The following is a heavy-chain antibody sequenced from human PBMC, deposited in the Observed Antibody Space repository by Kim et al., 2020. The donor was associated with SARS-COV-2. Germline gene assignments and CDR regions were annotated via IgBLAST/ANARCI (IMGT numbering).Heavy chain of an antibody. CDR1: GGSISSMSYY. CDR3: ARQVCGGGCYHFDY. CDR2: ISYSGST. D-gene: IGHD2-15*01. Sequence: SETLSLTCTVSGGSISSMSYYWGWIRQSPGKGLEWIGTISYSGSTYYNPSLKSRVTISVDTSKNQFSLKLSAVTAADTAVYFCARQVCGGGCYHFDYWGQGTLVTVSS. V-gene: IGHV4-39*01. J-gene: IGHJ4*02.